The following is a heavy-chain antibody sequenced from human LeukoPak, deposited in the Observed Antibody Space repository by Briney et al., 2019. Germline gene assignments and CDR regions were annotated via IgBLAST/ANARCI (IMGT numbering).Heavy chain of an antibody. Sequence: GGSLRLSCAASGFTFSNYAMHWVRQAPGKGLEWVAVISYDGNNKYYADSVKGRFTISRDNSENTLYLQMNSLRAEDTAVYYCAREGIAVADYWGQGTLVTVSS. CDR1: GFTFSNYA. D-gene: IGHD6-19*01. CDR2: ISYDGNNK. CDR3: AREGIAVADY. J-gene: IGHJ4*02. V-gene: IGHV3-30-3*01.